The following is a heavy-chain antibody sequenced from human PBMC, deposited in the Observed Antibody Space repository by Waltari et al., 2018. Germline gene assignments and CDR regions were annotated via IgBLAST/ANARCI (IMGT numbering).Heavy chain of an antibody. CDR3: ATGGWGFYLDN. V-gene: IGHV3-21*01. CDR2: ISSTGTYT. D-gene: IGHD7-27*01. Sequence: EVQLVESGGGLVKPGGSLRLSCAASGFTFSSYSMNWVRQAPGKGLEWISSISSTGTYTHYADSVKGRFTTSRDNAKNSLYLQMNSLGAEDTGVYWCATGGWGFYLDNWGQGTLVTFSS. CDR1: GFTFSSYS. J-gene: IGHJ4*02.